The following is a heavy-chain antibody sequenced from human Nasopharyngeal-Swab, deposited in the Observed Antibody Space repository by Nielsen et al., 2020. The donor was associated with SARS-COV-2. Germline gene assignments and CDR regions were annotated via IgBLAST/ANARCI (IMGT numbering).Heavy chain of an antibody. V-gene: IGHV3-23*01. CDR3: AKGRGAGY. CDR1: GFTFSSYA. Sequence: GESLKISCAASGFTFSSYAMSWVRQAPGKGLEWVSAISGSGGSTYYADSAKGRFTISRDNSKNTLYLQMNSLRAEDTAVYYCAKGRGAGYWGQGTLVTVSS. J-gene: IGHJ4*02. CDR2: ISGSGGST. D-gene: IGHD6-19*01.